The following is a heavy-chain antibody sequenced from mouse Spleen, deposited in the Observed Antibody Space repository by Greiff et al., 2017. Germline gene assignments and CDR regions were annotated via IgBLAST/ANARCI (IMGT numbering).Heavy chain of an antibody. V-gene: IGHV1-50*01. CDR2: IDPSDSYT. CDR3: ARSGDYGTDY. D-gene: IGHD2-13*01. Sequence: QVQLQQSGAELVKPGASVKLSCKASGYTFTSYWMQWVKQRPGQGLEWIGEIDPSDSYTNYNQKFKGKATLTVDTSSSTAYMQLSSLTSEDSAVYYCARSGDYGTDYWGQGTTLTVSS. J-gene: IGHJ2*01. CDR1: GYTFTSYW.